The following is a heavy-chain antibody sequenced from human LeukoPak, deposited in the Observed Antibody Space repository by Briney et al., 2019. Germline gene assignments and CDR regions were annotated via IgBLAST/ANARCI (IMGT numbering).Heavy chain of an antibody. CDR3: ARHYYSSMVWGYRFDP. J-gene: IGHJ5*02. V-gene: IGHV4-34*01. CDR2: INHSGST. Sequence: SETLSLTCAVYGGSFSSYYWSWIRQPPGKGLEWIGEINHSGSTNYNPSLKSRVTISVDTSKNQFSLKLSSVTAADTAVYYGARHYYSSMVWGYRFDPWGQGTLVTVSS. CDR1: GGSFSSYY. D-gene: IGHD3-10*01.